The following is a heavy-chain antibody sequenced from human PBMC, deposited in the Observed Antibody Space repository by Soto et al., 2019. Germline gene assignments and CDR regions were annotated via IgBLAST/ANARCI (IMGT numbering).Heavy chain of an antibody. CDR1: GGAFSGYY. CDR3: ASFSNCSGGSCYPFDY. D-gene: IGHD2-15*01. Sequence: QVQLQQWGAGLLKPSESLSLTCAVYGGAFSGYYWSWIRQPPGKGLEWIGEINHSGSTNYSPSLNSRVTISVDTSKNQCSLKVSSVTAADTAVYYCASFSNCSGGSCYPFDYWGQGSLVTVSS. V-gene: IGHV4-34*01. J-gene: IGHJ4*02. CDR2: INHSGST.